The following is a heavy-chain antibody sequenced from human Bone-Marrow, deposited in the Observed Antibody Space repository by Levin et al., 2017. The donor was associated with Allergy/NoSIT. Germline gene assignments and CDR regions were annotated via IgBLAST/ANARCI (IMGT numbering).Heavy chain of an antibody. J-gene: IGHJ4*02. CDR2: IFWSGST. CDR1: GGSIRNPDHW. V-gene: IGHV4-30-4*01. Sequence: NSSETLSLTCSVSGGSIRNPDHWWSWVRQSPGKGLEWIGYIFWSGSTFFNPSLTSRPSMSVDKSKNQFSLKMRSVTAADTAVYYCVRGYSYGSPYSSGYYYLDYWGQGILVSVSS. CDR3: VRGYSYGSPYSSGYYYLDY. D-gene: IGHD5-18*01.